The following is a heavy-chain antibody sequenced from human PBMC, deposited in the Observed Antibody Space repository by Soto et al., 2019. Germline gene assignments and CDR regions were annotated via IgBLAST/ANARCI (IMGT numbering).Heavy chain of an antibody. V-gene: IGHV3-23*01. CDR2: ISGSGGST. J-gene: IGHJ4*02. CDR1: AFTFSSYA. CDR3: AKDYYGSGSPGYYFDY. Sequence: GGSLRLSCAASAFTFSSYALSWVRQALGKGLEWVSAISGSGGSTYYADSVQGRFTISRDNSKNTLYLQMNSLRAEDTAVYYCAKDYYGSGSPGYYFDYWGQGTLVTVSS. D-gene: IGHD3-10*01.